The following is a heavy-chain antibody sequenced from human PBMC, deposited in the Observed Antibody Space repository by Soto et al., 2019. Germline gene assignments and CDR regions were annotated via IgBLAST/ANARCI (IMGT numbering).Heavy chain of an antibody. J-gene: IGHJ6*03. Sequence: GGALEISCKGFGYRFMNYWFPCVRPMARKSLEWVGIIYPGDSDTRYSPSFQGQVTISADKSISTAYLQWSSLKASDTAMYYCARHNGYCSGDSCYRHYYYMDVWGKGTTVTVSS. CDR2: IYPGDSDT. V-gene: IGHV5-51*01. CDR3: ARHNGYCSGDSCYRHYYYMDV. CDR1: GYRFMNYW. D-gene: IGHD2-15*01.